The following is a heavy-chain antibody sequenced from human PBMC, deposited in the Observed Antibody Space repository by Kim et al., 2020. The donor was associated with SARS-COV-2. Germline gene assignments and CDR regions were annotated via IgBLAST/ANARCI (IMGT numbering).Heavy chain of an antibody. V-gene: IGHV3-30-3*01. CDR2: ISYDGSNK. Sequence: GGSLRLSCAASGFTFSSYAMHWVRQAPGKGLEWVAVISYDGSNKYYADSVKGRFTISRDNSKNTLYLQMNSLRAEDTAVYYCAREGPAAGNFDYWGQGTLVTVSS. J-gene: IGHJ4*02. CDR1: GFTFSSYA. CDR3: AREGPAAGNFDY. D-gene: IGHD6-13*01.